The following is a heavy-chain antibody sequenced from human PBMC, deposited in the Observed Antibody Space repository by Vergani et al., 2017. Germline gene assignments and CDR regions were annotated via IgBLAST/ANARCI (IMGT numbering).Heavy chain of an antibody. CDR3: AKDPSGSYYPHYYFDY. J-gene: IGHJ4*02. CDR1: GFTFSSYG. CDR2: IRYDGSNN. Sequence: QVQLVESGGGVVQPGGSLRLSCAASGFTFSSYGMHWVRQAPGKGLEWVAFIRYDGSNNYYADSVKGRFTISRDNSKNTLYLQMNSLRAEDTAVYYCAKDPSGSYYPHYYFDYWGQGTLVTVSS. D-gene: IGHD3-10*01. V-gene: IGHV3-30*02.